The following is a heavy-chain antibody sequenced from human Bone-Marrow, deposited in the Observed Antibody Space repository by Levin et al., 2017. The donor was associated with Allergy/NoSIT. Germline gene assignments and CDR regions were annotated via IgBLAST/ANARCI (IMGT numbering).Heavy chain of an antibody. D-gene: IGHD2-15*01. CDR1: GNTFSSYT. CDR2: IIPILRMT. V-gene: IGHV1-69*02. CDR3: AWGLGYCSANSCLNFRLDP. J-gene: IGHJ5*02. Sequence: KISCKASGNTFSSYTFTWVRQAPGQGLEWMGRIIPILRMTNYAQKFQGRITITADKSTSTTYMELSSLRAEDAAVYYCAWGLGYCSANSCLNFRLDPWGEGALVAASS.